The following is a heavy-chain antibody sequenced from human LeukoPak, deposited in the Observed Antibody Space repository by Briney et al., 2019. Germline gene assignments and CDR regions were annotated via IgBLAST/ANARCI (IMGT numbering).Heavy chain of an antibody. CDR1: GFNFHSHE. V-gene: IGHV3-48*03. D-gene: IGHD2-2*03. J-gene: IGHJ3*02. Sequence: GGSLSLFCAASGFNFHSHEMNWVRQAPGKGLEFISYISPSGTTMYYADSVKGRFTISRDNAKNSLYLQMNSLRAEDTAVYYCARGGYCTTALCYAMNAFDIWGQGTMVTVSS. CDR3: ARGGYCTTALCYAMNAFDI. CDR2: ISPSGTTM.